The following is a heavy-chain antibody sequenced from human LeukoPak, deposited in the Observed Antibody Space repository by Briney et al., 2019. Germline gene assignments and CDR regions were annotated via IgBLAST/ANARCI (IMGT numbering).Heavy chain of an antibody. D-gene: IGHD2-2*02. CDR1: GGSFSGYY. CDR2: IKHSGST. CDR3: ARVSIVVVPAATPPRDYNYYMDV. Sequence: SETLSLTCAGYGGSFSGYYWSWIRQPPGKGLEWIGEIKHSGSTNYNPSLKSRVTISVSTSKNQFSLKLSSVTAADTAVYYCARVSIVVVPAATPPRDYNYYMDVWGKETTVTASS. J-gene: IGHJ6*03. V-gene: IGHV4-34*01.